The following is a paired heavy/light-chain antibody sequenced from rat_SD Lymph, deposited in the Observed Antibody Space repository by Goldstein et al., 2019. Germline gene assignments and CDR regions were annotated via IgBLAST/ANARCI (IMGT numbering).Light chain of an antibody. Sequence: DIQMTQSPSSMSASLGDRVTITCRASQDIGNYLSWFQQKPGKSPRRLIYGATNLAAGVPSRFSGSRSGSGYSLTISSLESEDMAIYYCLQSIQYPLTFGSGTKLEIK. J-gene: IGKJ5*01. CDR3: LQSIQYPLT. CDR2: GAT. CDR1: QDIGNY. V-gene: IGKV14S15*01.
Heavy chain of an antibody. D-gene: IGHD1-7*01. J-gene: IGHJ4*01. CDR1: GFSLTDSS. CDR2: MWSGGRT. CDR3: TRDPYYGYSPPYYYVMDA. Sequence: EVQLKESGSDLVQPSQTLSLTCTVSGFSLTDSSVHWVRQPPGKGLEWMGVMWSGGRTAYNSALKSRLIISRDTSKSQVFLKMNSLQTEDTAIYYCTRDPYYGYSPPYYYVMDAWGQGASVTVSS. V-gene: IGHV2S63*01.